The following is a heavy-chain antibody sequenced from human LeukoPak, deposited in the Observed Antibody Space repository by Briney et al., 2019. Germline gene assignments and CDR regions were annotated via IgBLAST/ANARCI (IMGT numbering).Heavy chain of an antibody. CDR1: GFTFSSHS. Sequence: GGSLRLSCTASGFTFSSHSMSWVRQAPGKGLEWISSISGWSSNYIYYAESVKGRFTISRDNARNLMYLQMNSLRAEDTALYFCARVVGFGDYYYYYYMDVWGKGTTVIVSS. D-gene: IGHD1-26*01. CDR3: ARVVGFGDYYYYYYMDV. J-gene: IGHJ6*03. V-gene: IGHV3-21*01. CDR2: ISGWSSNYI.